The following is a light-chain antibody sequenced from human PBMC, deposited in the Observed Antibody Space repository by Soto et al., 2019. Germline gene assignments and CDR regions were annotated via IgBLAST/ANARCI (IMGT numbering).Light chain of an antibody. J-gene: IGLJ2*01. CDR1: SSDVGGYNY. Sequence: QSVLTQPPSASGSPGQSVTISCTGTSSDVGGYNYVSWYQQHPGEAPKVMIYEVSKRPSGVPDRFSRSKSGNTASLTVSGLQAEDEADYYCSSYGGRNNLLFGGGTKLTVL. CDR2: EVS. V-gene: IGLV2-8*01. CDR3: SSYGGRNNLL.